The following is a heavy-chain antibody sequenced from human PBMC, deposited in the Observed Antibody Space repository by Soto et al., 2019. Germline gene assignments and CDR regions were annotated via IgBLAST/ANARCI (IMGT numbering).Heavy chain of an antibody. CDR1: GGSISSSNW. CDR2: IYHTGST. D-gene: IGHD2-21*01. Sequence: QVQLQGSGPGLVKPSGTLSLTCAVSGGSISSSNWWSWVRQPPGKGLEWIGEIYHTGSTTYNPSPNSRVTISVDKAKNQFSLELSSVTAADTAVYYCARDSGGGADYWGQGTLVTVSS. J-gene: IGHJ4*02. CDR3: ARDSGGGADY. V-gene: IGHV4-4*02.